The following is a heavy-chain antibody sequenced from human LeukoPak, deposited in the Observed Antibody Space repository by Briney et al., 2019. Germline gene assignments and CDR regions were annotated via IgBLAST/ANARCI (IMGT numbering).Heavy chain of an antibody. J-gene: IGHJ6*02. CDR1: GYTFTNYG. V-gene: IGHV1-18*01. CDR3: ARSSSGYNYRYNYGMHV. CDR2: ISVNTGKT. D-gene: IGHD5-12*01. Sequence: ASVTVSCKASGYTFTNYGLFWVRQGPGQGLEWMGWISVNTGKTKFLQNFKGRVTMTTDTATSTAYMELRNRSSVDTAVYYCARSSSGYNYRYNYGMHVWGQGTRVIVSS.